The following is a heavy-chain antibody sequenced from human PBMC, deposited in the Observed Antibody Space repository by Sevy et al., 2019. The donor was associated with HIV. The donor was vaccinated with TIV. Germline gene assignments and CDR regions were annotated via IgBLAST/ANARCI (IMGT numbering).Heavy chain of an antibody. J-gene: IGHJ4*02. CDR2: IYHSGST. Sequence: SETLSLTCAVSAGSISSGGYSWSWIRQPPGKGLEWIGYIYHSGSTYYNPSLKSRVTISVDRSKNQFSLKLSSVTAADTAVYYCARGSRYYDILTGYYKGYYFDYWGQGTLVTVSS. CDR3: ARGSRYYDILTGYYKGYYFDY. D-gene: IGHD3-9*01. V-gene: IGHV4-30-2*01. CDR1: AGSISSGGYS.